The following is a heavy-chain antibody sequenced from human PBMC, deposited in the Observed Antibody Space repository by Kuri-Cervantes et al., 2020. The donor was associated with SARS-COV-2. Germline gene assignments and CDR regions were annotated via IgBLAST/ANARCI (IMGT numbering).Heavy chain of an antibody. CDR3: ARGLAQWLGRYYYYMDV. CDR2: VKTNSGNT. J-gene: IGHJ6*03. Sequence: ASVKVSCKAPETTFPNYDINWARQATGQGLEWMGMVKTNSGNTLYAQIFQGRVTMTRDTSTSTAYMELSRLRSDDTAVYYCARGLAQWLGRYYYYMDVWGKGTTVTVSS. V-gene: IGHV1-8*01. CDR1: ETTFPNYD. D-gene: IGHD6-19*01.